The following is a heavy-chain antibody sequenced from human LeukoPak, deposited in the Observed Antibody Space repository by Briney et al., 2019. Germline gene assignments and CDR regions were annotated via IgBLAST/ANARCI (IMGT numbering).Heavy chain of an antibody. D-gene: IGHD2-2*02. CDR1: GGSISSYY. Sequence: SETLSLTCTVSGGSISSYYWSWIRQPPGKGLEWIGYIYTSGSTNYNPSLKSRVTISVDTSKNQFSLKLSPVTAADTAVYYCARLRSYTIDYWGQGTLVTVSS. CDR2: IYTSGST. J-gene: IGHJ4*02. V-gene: IGHV4-4*09. CDR3: ARLRSYTIDY.